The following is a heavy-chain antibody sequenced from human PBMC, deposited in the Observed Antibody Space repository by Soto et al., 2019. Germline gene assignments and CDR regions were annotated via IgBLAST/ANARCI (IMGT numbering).Heavy chain of an antibody. CDR3: AKTNVGYRIYYMDV. Sequence: EVQLLESGGGLVQPGGSLRLSCAAAGCILNNYAMNWVRQAPGDGLEWVSGIKSDGTTYYADSVKGRCTISRDDSKNTLFLQMNSLRADDTAIYYCAKTNVGYRIYYMDVWGKGTTVTDSS. CDR2: IKSDGTT. D-gene: IGHD2-8*01. J-gene: IGHJ6*03. CDR1: GCILNNYA. V-gene: IGHV3-23*01.